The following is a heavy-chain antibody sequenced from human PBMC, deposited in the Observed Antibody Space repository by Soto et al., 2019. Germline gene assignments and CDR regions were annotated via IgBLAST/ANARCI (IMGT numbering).Heavy chain of an antibody. CDR1: GGTFSSYA. CDR2: IIPIFGTA. J-gene: IGHJ6*02. V-gene: IGHV1-69*13. D-gene: IGHD2-2*01. CDR3: ARDLGVVVPAALTYYYGMDV. Sequence: ASVKVSCKASGGTFSSYAISWVRQAPGQGLEWMGGIIPIFGTANYAQKFQGRVTITADESTSTAYMELSSLRSEDTAVYYCARDLGVVVPAALTYYYGMDVWGQGTTVTVS.